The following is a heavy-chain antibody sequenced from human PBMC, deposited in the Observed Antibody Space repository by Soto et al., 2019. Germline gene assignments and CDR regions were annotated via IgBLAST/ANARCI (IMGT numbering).Heavy chain of an antibody. Sequence: EVQLLESGGGFVQPGESLRLSCAASGFTFSLSAMSWVRQAPGRGLDWVSSLSGGGSTTDYADSVKGRFTIARDNSKNTVHLQMNSLTAEDTAVYYFAQGTEYDIMTRCHYWGQDALVSISS. CDR3: AQGTEYDIMTRCHY. J-gene: IGHJ4*02. CDR1: GFTFSLSA. V-gene: IGHV3-23*01. CDR2: LSGGGSTT. D-gene: IGHD3-9*01.